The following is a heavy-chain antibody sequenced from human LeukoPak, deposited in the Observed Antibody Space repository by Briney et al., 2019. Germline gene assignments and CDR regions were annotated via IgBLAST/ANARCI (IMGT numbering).Heavy chain of an antibody. CDR1: GGSISRYY. Sequence: SETLSLTCGVSGGSISRYYWSWIRQAAGKGLEWIGRMYISGSTNHNPSLKSRVTMSVDTSKNQFSLKVSSVTAADTAIYYCARETQDYYYMDVWGKGTTVTVSS. J-gene: IGHJ6*03. CDR2: MYISGST. CDR3: ARETQDYYYMDV. V-gene: IGHV4-4*07.